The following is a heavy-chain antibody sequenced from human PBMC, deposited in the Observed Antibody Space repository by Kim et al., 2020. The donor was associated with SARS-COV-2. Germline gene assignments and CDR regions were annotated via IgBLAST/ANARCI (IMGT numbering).Heavy chain of an antibody. V-gene: IGHV3-21*01. CDR2: LSRSSSYI. CDR1: GFTFSSYS. Sequence: GVSLRLSCAASGFTFSSYSMNWVRQAPGKGLEWVSSLSRSSSYISYADSGKGRFTISSDNAQHSLYLHITRLSAEDPAVSSCARARSCRRPRCSFAFAL. CDR3: ARARSCRRPRCSFAFAL. D-gene: IGHD2-2*01. J-gene: IGHJ3*01.